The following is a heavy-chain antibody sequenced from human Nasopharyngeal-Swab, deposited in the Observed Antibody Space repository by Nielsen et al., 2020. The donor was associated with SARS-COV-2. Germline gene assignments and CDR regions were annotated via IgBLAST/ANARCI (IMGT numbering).Heavy chain of an antibody. V-gene: IGHV4-59*08. CDR1: GGSISNHH. Sequence: SETLSPTCSVPGGSISNHHWNWIRQPPGKGLEWIGYIYYSGSTNYNPSLKSRVTISVDTSKNQFSLELSSVTAADTAVYYCARRGEGYGDYLDYWGQGTLVTVSS. D-gene: IGHD4-17*01. CDR2: IYYSGST. CDR3: ARRGEGYGDYLDY. J-gene: IGHJ4*02.